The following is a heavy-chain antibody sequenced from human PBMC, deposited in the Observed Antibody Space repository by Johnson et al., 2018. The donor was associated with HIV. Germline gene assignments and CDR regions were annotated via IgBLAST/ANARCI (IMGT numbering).Heavy chain of an antibody. Sequence: QMQLVESGGGVVQPGRSLRLSCAASGFTFSSYGMHWVRQAPGKGLEWVSVIYSGGSTYYADSVKGRFTISRDNSENTLYLQMNSLKAEDTAVYYCASLSDDAFDFWGQGTMVIVSS. J-gene: IGHJ3*01. CDR1: GFTFSSYG. CDR2: IYSGGST. V-gene: IGHV3-NL1*01. CDR3: ASLSDDAFDF.